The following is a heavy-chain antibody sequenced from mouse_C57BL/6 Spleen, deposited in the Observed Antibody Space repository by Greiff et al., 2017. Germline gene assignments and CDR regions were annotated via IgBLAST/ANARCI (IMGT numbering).Heavy chain of an antibody. CDR1: GYSITRGYD. D-gene: IGHD2-1*01. V-gene: IGHV3-1*01. J-gene: IGHJ2*01. CDR2: ISYSGST. CDR3: ARERYYYGYLDY. Sequence: EVKLMESGPGMVKPSQSLSLTCTVTGYSITRGYDWHWIRHFPGNKLAWMGYISYSGSTNYNPSLKSRISITHDTSKNHFFLKLNSVTTEDTATYYCARERYYYGYLDYWGQGTTLTVSS.